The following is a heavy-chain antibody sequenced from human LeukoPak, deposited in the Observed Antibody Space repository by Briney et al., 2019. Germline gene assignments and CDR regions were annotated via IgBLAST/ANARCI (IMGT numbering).Heavy chain of an antibody. CDR1: GGTFSSYA. CDR2: IIPIFGTA. J-gene: IGHJ4*02. V-gene: IGHV1-69*05. D-gene: IGHD4-17*01. CDR3: AREAYGTPSGY. Sequence: ASVRVSCKASGGTFSSYAISWVRQAPGQGLEWMGGIIPIFGTANYAQKFQGRVTITTDESTSTAYMELSSLRSEDTAVYYCAREAYGTPSGYWGQGTLVTVSS.